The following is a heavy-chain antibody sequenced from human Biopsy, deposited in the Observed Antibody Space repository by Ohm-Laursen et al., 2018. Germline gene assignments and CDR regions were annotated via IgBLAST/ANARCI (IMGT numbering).Heavy chain of an antibody. CDR1: GFIFSTYT. D-gene: IGHD6-19*01. J-gene: IGHJ3*02. CDR2: ISSRSSDI. V-gene: IGHV3-21*01. Sequence: SLRLSCAASGFIFSTYTMNWVRQAPGEGLEWVSSISSRSSDIYYADSVKGRFTISRDNAKNSLFLHMNSLRVEDTAFYYCVRLEAGLFDAFDIWGHGTTVTVSS. CDR3: VRLEAGLFDAFDI.